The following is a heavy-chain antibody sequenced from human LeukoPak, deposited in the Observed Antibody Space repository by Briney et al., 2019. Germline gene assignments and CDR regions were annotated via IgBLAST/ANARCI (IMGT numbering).Heavy chain of an antibody. V-gene: IGHV3-21*01. D-gene: IGHD1-20*01. CDR1: GFTFSSYS. J-gene: IGHJ4*02. CDR2: ISSSSSYI. CDR3: ARDRTEYNGNVDPFDY. Sequence: PGGSLRLSCAASGFTFSSYSMNWVRQAPGKGLEWVSSISSSSSYIHYADSVKGRFTISRDNAKNSLYLQMNSLRAEDTAVYYCARDRTEYNGNVDPFDYWGQGNLVTVSS.